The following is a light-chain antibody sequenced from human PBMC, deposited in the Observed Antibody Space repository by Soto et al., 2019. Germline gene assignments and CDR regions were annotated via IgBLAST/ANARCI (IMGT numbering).Light chain of an antibody. CDR2: GAS. J-gene: IGKJ1*01. CDR1: QSVSSN. CDR3: QQYNNWPRT. Sequence: EIGMTQTPATLSESPGERATLSCRASQSVSSNLAWYQQKPGQAPRLLIYGASTRATGIPARFSGSGSGTEFTLTISSLQSEDFAVYYCQQYNNWPRTFGQGTKVDIK. V-gene: IGKV3-15*01.